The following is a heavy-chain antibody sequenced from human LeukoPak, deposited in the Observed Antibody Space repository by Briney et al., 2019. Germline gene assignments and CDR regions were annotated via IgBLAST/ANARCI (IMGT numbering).Heavy chain of an antibody. CDR2: ISYDGSNK. J-gene: IGHJ4*02. CDR3: AKYMVRGVIQMRGFDY. V-gene: IGHV3-30*18. Sequence: GGSLRLSCAASGFTFSSYGMHWVRQAPGNGLEWVAVISYDGSNKYYADSVKGRFTISRDNSKNTLYLQMNSLRAEDTAVYYCAKYMVRGVIQMRGFDYWGQGTLVTVSS. D-gene: IGHD3-10*01. CDR1: GFTFSSYG.